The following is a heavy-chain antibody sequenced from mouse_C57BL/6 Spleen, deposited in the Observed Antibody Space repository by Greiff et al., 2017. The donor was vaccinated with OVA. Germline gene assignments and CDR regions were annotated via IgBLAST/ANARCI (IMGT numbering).Heavy chain of an antibody. CDR1: GYTFTSYT. V-gene: IGHV1-4*01. CDR2: INPSSGYT. J-gene: IGHJ1*03. CDR3: ARSLYGSSLWYFDV. Sequence: VQLQQSGAELARPGASVKMSCKASGYTFTSYTMHWVKQRPGQGLEWIGYINPSSGYTKYNQKFKDKATLTADKSSSTAYMQLSSLTSEDSAVYYCARSLYGSSLWYFDVWGTGTTVTVSS. D-gene: IGHD1-1*01.